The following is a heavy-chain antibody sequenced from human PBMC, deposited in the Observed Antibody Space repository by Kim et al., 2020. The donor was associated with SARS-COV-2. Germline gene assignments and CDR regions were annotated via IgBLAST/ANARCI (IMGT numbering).Heavy chain of an antibody. V-gene: IGHV1-69*13. Sequence: SVKVSCKASGGTFSSYAISWVLQAPGQGLEWMGGIIPIFGTANYAQKFQGRVTITADESTSTAYMELSSLRSEDTAVYYCARDRVAAAILYYYYYGMDVWGQGTTVTVSS. CDR3: ARDRVAAAILYYYYYGMDV. CDR1: GGTFSSYA. D-gene: IGHD2-2*02. CDR2: IIPIFGTA. J-gene: IGHJ6*02.